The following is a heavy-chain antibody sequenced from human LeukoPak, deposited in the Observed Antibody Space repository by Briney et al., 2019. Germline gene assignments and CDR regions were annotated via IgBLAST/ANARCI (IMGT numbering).Heavy chain of an antibody. CDR3: ARITYDFWSGYYMPDDP. Sequence: ASVKVSCKASGYTFISYGITWVRQAPEQGLEWMGWISPYTTKTNYAQSLQGRVTMTTDTSTSTAYMELRSLRSDDTAVYYCARITYDFWSGYYMPDDPWGQGTLVTVSS. J-gene: IGHJ5*02. D-gene: IGHD3-3*01. V-gene: IGHV1-18*01. CDR1: GYTFISYG. CDR2: ISPYTTKT.